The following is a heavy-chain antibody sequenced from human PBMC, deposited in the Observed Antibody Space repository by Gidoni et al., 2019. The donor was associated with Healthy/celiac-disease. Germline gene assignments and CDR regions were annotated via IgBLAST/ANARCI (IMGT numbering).Heavy chain of an antibody. CDR1: GGTFSSYA. CDR3: ARGGEYYDSSGFSSRPSTVSDY. CDR2: IIPIFGTT. J-gene: IGHJ4*02. D-gene: IGHD3-22*01. V-gene: IGHV1-69*06. Sequence: QVQLVQSGAEVKKPGSSVKVSCKASGGTFSSYAISWVRQAPGQGLEWMGGIIPIFGTTNYAQKFQGRVTITADKSTSTAYMELSSLRSEDTAVYYCARGGEYYDSSGFSSRPSTVSDYWGQGTLVTVSS.